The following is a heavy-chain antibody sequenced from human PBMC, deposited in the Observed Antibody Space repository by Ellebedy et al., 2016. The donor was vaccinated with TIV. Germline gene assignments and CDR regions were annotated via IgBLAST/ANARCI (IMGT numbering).Heavy chain of an antibody. CDR2: IDSSSNTI. D-gene: IGHD5-24*01. J-gene: IGHJ4*02. V-gene: IGHV3-48*02. Sequence: GESLKIFCAASGFIFSNYGMIWVRQAPGKGLEWVSYIDSSSNTIDYADSVKGRFTIYRDNAKNSLYLQMSSLRDEDTAVYYCAKDLSRWLQYFDSWGQGTLVTVSS. CDR3: AKDLSRWLQYFDS. CDR1: GFIFSNYG.